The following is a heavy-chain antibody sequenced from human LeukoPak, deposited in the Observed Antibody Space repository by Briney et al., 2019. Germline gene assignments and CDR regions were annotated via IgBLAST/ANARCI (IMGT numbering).Heavy chain of an antibody. D-gene: IGHD3-10*01. J-gene: IGHJ4*02. Sequence: SETLSLTCAVSGGSISSGGYSWSWIRQPPGKGLEWIGYIYYSGSTYYNPSLKSRVTISVDTSKNQFSLKLSSVTAADTAVYYCARAGGYFDYWGQGTLVTVSS. CDR3: ARAGGYFDY. CDR2: IYYSGST. CDR1: GGSISSGGYS. V-gene: IGHV4-30-4*07.